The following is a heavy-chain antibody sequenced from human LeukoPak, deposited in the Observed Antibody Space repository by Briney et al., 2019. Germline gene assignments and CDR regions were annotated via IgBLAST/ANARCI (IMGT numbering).Heavy chain of an antibody. V-gene: IGHV3-48*03. D-gene: IGHD3-10*01. J-gene: IGHJ5*02. CDR2: TSSSGSTI. CDR3: ARVGRITMVRGRRYNWFDP. CDR1: GFTFSSYE. Sequence: GSLRLSCAASGFTFSSYEMNWVRQAPGKGLEWVSYTSSSGSTIYYADSVKGRFTISRDNAKNSLYLQMNSLRAEDTAVYYCARVGRITMVRGRRYNWFDPWGQGTLVTVSS.